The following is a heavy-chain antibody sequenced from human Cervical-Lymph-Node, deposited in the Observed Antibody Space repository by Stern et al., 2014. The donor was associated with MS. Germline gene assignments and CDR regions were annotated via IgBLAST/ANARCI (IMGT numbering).Heavy chain of an antibody. CDR3: ARDGSSVAVTADYFDY. D-gene: IGHD6-19*01. CDR1: GFTFSSSG. J-gene: IGHJ4*02. CDR2: IWFDGSEK. Sequence: DQLVESGGGVVQPGGSLRLSCVASGFTFSSSGMHWVRQTPGKGLEWVAVIWFDGSEKYYADSVKGRFTVSRDNAKNTLFLQMNSLRVEDTAYYCARDGSSVAVTADYFDYWGQGTLVTVSS. V-gene: IGHV3-33*01.